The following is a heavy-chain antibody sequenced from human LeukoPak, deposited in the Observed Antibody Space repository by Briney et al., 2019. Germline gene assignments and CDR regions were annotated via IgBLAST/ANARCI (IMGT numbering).Heavy chain of an antibody. CDR3: ARTSGSFLYGMDV. Sequence: GESLKISCKGSGYSFTSYYINWVRQMPGKGLEWMGRIDPSDSYTNYSPSFQGHVTISADKSISTASLQWSSLKAPDTAMYYCARTSGSFLYGMDVWGQGTTVTVSS. CDR1: GYSFTSYY. D-gene: IGHD3-10*01. J-gene: IGHJ6*02. CDR2: IDPSDSYT. V-gene: IGHV5-10-1*01.